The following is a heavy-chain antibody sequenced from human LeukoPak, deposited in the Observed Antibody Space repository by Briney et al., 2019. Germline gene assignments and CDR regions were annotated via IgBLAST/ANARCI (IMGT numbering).Heavy chain of an antibody. Sequence: PGGSLRLSCAASGFTFSSYAMSWVRQAPGKGLEWVSAISGSGGSTYYADSVKGRFTISRDNSKNTLYLQMNSLRAEDTAVYYCAKGSYFDWLSTDYFDYWGQGTLVTVSS. D-gene: IGHD3-9*01. CDR2: ISGSGGST. V-gene: IGHV3-23*01. CDR1: GFTFSSYA. J-gene: IGHJ4*02. CDR3: AKGSYFDWLSTDYFDY.